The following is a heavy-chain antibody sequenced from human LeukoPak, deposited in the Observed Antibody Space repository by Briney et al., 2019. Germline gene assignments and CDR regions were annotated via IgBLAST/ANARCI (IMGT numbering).Heavy chain of an antibody. CDR1: GYSISRGYY. J-gene: IGHJ4*02. D-gene: IGHD2-2*02. CDR2: IYHSGST. Sequence: PSETLSLTCAVAGYSISRGYYWGWIRQPPGKGLEWIGRIYHSGSTYYNPSLKSRVTISVDTSKTQFSLKLSSVTAADTAVYYCARHRTRGAVVPAAIGNWGQGTLVTVSS. V-gene: IGHV4-38-2*01. CDR3: ARHRTRGAVVPAAIGN.